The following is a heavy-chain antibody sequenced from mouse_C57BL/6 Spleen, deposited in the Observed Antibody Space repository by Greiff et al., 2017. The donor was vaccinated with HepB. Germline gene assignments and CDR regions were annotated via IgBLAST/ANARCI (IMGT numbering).Heavy chain of an antibody. CDR2: INYDGSST. D-gene: IGHD1-1*01. Sequence: DVKLVESEGGLVQPGSSMKLSCTASGFTFSDYYMAWVRQVPEKGLEWVANINYDGSSTYYLDSLKSRFIISRDNAKNILYLQMSSLKSEDTATYYCARGDYYYGSSYGGFAYWGQGTLVTVSA. J-gene: IGHJ3*01. CDR1: GFTFSDYY. CDR3: ARGDYYYGSSYGGFAY. V-gene: IGHV5-16*01.